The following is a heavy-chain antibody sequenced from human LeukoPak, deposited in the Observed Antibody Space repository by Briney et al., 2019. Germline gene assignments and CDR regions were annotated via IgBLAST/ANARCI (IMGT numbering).Heavy chain of an antibody. V-gene: IGHV3-23*01. J-gene: IGHJ2*01. CDR1: GFTFSTYA. CDR3: ARWRAVTGKWCFDL. Sequence: GGSLRLSCAASGFTFSTYAMSCVRQAPGKGLEWVSALGDSGYTTYYADFVKGRFTVSRDNAKDTLFLQMNTLRTEDTAVYYCARWRAVTGKWCFDLWGRGTLVTVSS. CDR2: LGDSGYTT. D-gene: IGHD6-19*01.